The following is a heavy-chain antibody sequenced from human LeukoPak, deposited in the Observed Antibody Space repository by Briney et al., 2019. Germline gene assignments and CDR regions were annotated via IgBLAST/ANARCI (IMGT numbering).Heavy chain of an antibody. V-gene: IGHV3-21*04. CDR1: GFTFRTYS. D-gene: IGHD3-22*01. J-gene: IGHJ4*02. CDR2: ISSSSGYI. Sequence: PGGSLRLSCAASGFTFRTYSMNWVRQAPGKGLEWVSSISSSSGYIYYADSVKGRFTISRDNAKNSLYLQMNSLRAEDTAVYYCAGDKGYDSRDPVGYWGQGTLVTVSS. CDR3: AGDKGYDSRDPVGY.